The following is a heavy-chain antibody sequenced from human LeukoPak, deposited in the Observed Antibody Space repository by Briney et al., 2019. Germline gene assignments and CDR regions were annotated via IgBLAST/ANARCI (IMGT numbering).Heavy chain of an antibody. CDR1: GYTFTSYD. CDR2: MNPNSGNT. D-gene: IGHD6-13*01. J-gene: IGHJ5*02. V-gene: IGHV1-8*01. Sequence: ASVKVSCKASGYTFTSYDINWVRQATGQGLEWMGWMNPNSGNTGYAQKFQGRVTMTRNTSISTAYMELSSLRSEDTAAYYCARGNGSSSWRFNWFDPWGQGTLVTVSS. CDR3: ARGNGSSSWRFNWFDP.